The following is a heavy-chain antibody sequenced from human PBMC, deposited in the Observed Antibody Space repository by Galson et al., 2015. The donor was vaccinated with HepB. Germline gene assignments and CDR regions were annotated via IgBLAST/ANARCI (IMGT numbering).Heavy chain of an antibody. CDR3: ATTVGVTYYYGVDV. Sequence: SVKVSCKASGYTFTSYGISWVRQAPGQGLEWMGWISAYNGNTNYAQKLQGRVTMTTDTSTSTAYMELRSLRSDDTAVYYCATTVGVTYYYGVDVWGQGTTVTVSS. CDR1: GYTFTSYG. D-gene: IGHD2-21*02. J-gene: IGHJ6*02. V-gene: IGHV1-18*04. CDR2: ISAYNGNT.